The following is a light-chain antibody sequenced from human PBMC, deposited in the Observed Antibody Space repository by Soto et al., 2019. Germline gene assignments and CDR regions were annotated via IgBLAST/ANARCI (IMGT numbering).Light chain of an antibody. CDR3: CSYAGSYTLV. Sequence: QSALTQPRSVSGAPGQSVTISCTGTSSEVGGYNYVSWYQQHPGKAPKLMIYDVSKRPSGVPDRFSGSKSGNTASLTISGLQAEDEADYYCCSYAGSYTLVFGGGTKLTVL. CDR2: DVS. CDR1: SSEVGGYNY. J-gene: IGLJ2*01. V-gene: IGLV2-11*01.